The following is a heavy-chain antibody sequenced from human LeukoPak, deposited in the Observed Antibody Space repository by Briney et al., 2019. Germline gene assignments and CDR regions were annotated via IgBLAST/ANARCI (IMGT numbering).Heavy chain of an antibody. CDR1: GFTFSSYW. Sequence: GGSLRLSCAASGFTFSSYWMNWARQAPGKGLEWVASINHNGNVNYYVDSVKGRFTISRDNAKNSLYLQMSNLRAEDTAVYFWAGGGGLDVWGQGPTVTVSS. CDR3: AGGGGLDV. J-gene: IGHJ6*02. CDR2: INHNGNVN. D-gene: IGHD3-16*01. V-gene: IGHV3-7*03.